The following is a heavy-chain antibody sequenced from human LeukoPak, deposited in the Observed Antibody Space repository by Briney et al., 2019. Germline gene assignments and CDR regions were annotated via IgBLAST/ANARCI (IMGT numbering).Heavy chain of an antibody. J-gene: IGHJ3*02. CDR3: ARDLSIYGGNSPDAFDI. D-gene: IGHD4-23*01. Sequence: SETLSLTCTVSGGSISSSSYYWGWIRQPPGKGLEWIGSIYYSGSTYYNPSLKSRVTISVDTSKNQFSLKLSSVTAADTAVYYCARDLSIYGGNSPDAFDIWGQGTMVTVSS. V-gene: IGHV4-39*07. CDR2: IYYSGST. CDR1: GGSISSSSYY.